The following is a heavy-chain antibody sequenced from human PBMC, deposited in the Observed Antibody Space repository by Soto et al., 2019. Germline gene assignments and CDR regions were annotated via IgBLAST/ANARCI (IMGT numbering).Heavy chain of an antibody. V-gene: IGHV1-3*01. CDR3: ARGTFETSGYADY. D-gene: IGHD3-22*01. CDR1: GYIFSTYT. CDR2: INAANGNT. J-gene: IGHJ4*02. Sequence: QVHLVQSGAEVKKPGASVKVSCKASGYIFSTYTMHWVRQAPGQRLEWMGWINAANGNTKYSQNFQGSVTISRDTSASTDYLELSRRTSDDTAEYCCARGTFETSGYADYWGQGTLVTVSS.